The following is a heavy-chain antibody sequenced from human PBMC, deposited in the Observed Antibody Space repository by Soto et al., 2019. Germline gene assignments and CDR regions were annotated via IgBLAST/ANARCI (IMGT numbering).Heavy chain of an antibody. CDR2: IDNDGSSR. V-gene: IGHV3-74*01. D-gene: IGHD6-19*01. CDR1: GFTFSSNW. Sequence: EVQLVESGGGLVQPGGSLRLSCAASGFTFSSNWMHWVRQGPGKGLVWVSRIDNDGSSRDYADSVKGRFTNSRDNAKNTLYLEMSSLRAEDTAVYYCATVSRWYSPDYWGQGTLVTVSS. CDR3: ATVSRWYSPDY. J-gene: IGHJ4*02.